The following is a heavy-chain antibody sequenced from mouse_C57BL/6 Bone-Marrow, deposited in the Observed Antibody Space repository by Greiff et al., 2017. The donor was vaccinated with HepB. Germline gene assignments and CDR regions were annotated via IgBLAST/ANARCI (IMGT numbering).Heavy chain of an antibody. V-gene: IGHV1-64*01. CDR1: GYTFTSYW. CDR2: IHPNSGST. CDR3: ARRKIYYGNYYYFYY. J-gene: IGHJ2*01. Sequence: QVQLQQPGAELVKPGASVKLSCKASGYTFTSYWMHWVKQRPGQGLEWIGMIHPNSGSTNYNEKFKSKATLTVDKSSSTAYMQLSSLTSEDSAVYYCARRKIYYGNYYYFYYWGQGTTLTVSS. D-gene: IGHD2-1*01.